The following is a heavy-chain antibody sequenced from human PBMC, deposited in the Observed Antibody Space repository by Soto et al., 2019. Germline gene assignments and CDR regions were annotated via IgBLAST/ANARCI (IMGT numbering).Heavy chain of an antibody. CDR3: ASDQGAYGIDV. D-gene: IGHD3-16*01. Sequence: QVQLVQSGAEVKKPGASVKVSCKASGYTFTSYGISWVRQAPGQGLEWMGWISAYNGNTNYAQKLQGRVTMTTDTSASRANMELRSLRSDDTPVYYCASDQGAYGIDVWGQGTTVTVS. CDR2: ISAYNGNT. J-gene: IGHJ6*02. V-gene: IGHV1-18*01. CDR1: GYTFTSYG.